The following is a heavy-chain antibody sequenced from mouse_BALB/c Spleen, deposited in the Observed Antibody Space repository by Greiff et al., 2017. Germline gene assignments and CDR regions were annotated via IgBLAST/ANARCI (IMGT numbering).Heavy chain of an antibody. V-gene: IGHV1-80*01. CDR2: IYPGDGDT. J-gene: IGHJ4*01. D-gene: IGHD2-1*01. CDR3: ARYRFGNYDAMDY. Sequence: VKLQESGAELVRPGSSVKISCKASGYAFSSYWMNWVKQRPGQGLEWIGQIYPGDGDTNYNGKFKGKATLTADKSSSTAYMQLSSLTSEDSAVYFCARYRFGNYDAMDYWGQGTSVTVSS. CDR1: GYAFSSYW.